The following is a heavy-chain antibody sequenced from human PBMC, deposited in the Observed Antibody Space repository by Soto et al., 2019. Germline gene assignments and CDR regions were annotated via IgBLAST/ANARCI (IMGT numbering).Heavy chain of an antibody. CDR1: GFTCSGYG. J-gene: IGHJ4*02. D-gene: IGHD2-2*01. CDR2: ISYDGSNK. CDR3: ASERGYCSSTSCYATPFDY. V-gene: IGHV3-30*03. Sequence: GESLKIPCAASGFTCSGYGMHWVRQAPGKGLEWVAVISYDGSNKYYADSVKGRFTISRDNSKNTLYLQMNSLRAEDTAVYYCASERGYCSSTSCYATPFDYWGQGTLVTVSS.